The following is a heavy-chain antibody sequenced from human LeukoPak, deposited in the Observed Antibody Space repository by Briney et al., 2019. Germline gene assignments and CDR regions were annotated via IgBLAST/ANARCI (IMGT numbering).Heavy chain of an antibody. CDR3: ARGRYYDSSGLNAFDI. V-gene: IGHV4-61*02. J-gene: IGHJ3*02. D-gene: IGHD3-22*01. Sequence: SQTLSLTCTVSGGSISSGRYYWSWIRQPAGEGLEWIGRIYTSGSTNYNPALKSRVTISVDTSKNQFSLKLSSVTAADTAVYYCARGRYYDSSGLNAFDIWGQGTMVTVSS. CDR1: GGSISSGRYY. CDR2: IYTSGST.